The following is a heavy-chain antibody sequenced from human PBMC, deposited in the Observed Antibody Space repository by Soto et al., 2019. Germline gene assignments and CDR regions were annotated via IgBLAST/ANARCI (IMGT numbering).Heavy chain of an antibody. V-gene: IGHV4-34*01. D-gene: IGHD5-12*01. J-gene: IGHJ4*02. Sequence: SETLSLTCAVYGGSFSGYYWSWIRQPPGKGLEWIGEINHSGSTNYNPSLKSRVTISVDTSKNQFSLKLSSVTAADTAVYYCARGPRGDSGYVDFDYWGQGTLVTVSS. CDR2: INHSGST. CDR1: GGSFSGYY. CDR3: ARGPRGDSGYVDFDY.